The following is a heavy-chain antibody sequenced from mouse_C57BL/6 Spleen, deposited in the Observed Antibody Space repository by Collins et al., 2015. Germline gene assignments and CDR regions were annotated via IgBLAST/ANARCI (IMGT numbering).Heavy chain of an antibody. V-gene: IGHV9-3-1*01. J-gene: IGHJ3*01. CDR3: ARWSGYDVPY. CDR2: INTYTGEP. D-gene: IGHD2-14*01. Sequence: QIQLVQSGPELKKPGETVKISCKASGYTFTNYGMNWVKQAPGKGLKWMGWINTYTGEPTYADDFKGRFAFSLETSASTAYLQINNLKNEDTATYFCARWSGYDVPYWGQGTLVTVSA. CDR1: GYTFTNYG.